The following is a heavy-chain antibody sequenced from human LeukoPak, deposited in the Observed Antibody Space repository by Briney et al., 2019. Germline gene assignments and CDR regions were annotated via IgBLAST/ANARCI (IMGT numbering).Heavy chain of an antibody. Sequence: SETLSLTCAVYGRSFSGYYWSWIRQPPGKGLEWIGEINHSGSTNYNPSLKSRVTISVDTSKNQFSLKLSSVTAADTAVYYCARGQKQQQLVVSNWFDPWGQGTLVTVSS. D-gene: IGHD6-13*01. CDR3: ARGQKQQQLVVSNWFDP. J-gene: IGHJ5*02. V-gene: IGHV4-34*01. CDR2: INHSGST. CDR1: GRSFSGYY.